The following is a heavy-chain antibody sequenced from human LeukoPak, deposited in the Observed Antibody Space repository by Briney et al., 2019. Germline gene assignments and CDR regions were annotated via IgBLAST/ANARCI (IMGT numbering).Heavy chain of an antibody. D-gene: IGHD1-20*01. CDR2: INPNSGGT. J-gene: IGHJ4*02. CDR3: VRTVTGHFDY. V-gene: IGHV1-2*02. Sequence: APVTLSCKASGYTFTGYYMHWVRQAPGQGLEWMGWINPNSGGTNYAQKFQGRVTMTRDTSISTAYMELSRLRSDDTAVYYCVRTVTGHFDYWGQGTLVTVSS. CDR1: GYTFTGYY.